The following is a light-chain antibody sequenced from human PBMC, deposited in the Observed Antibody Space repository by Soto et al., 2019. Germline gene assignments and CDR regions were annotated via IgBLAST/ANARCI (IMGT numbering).Light chain of an antibody. CDR3: AAWDDSLNGPL. CDR1: SSNIGSNT. CDR2: SNN. Sequence: QSVLTQPPSASGTPGQRVTISCSGSSSNIGSNTVNWYQQLPGTAPKLLIYSNNQRPSAVPDRFSGSKSGTSASLAISGLQSEDEADYYCAAWDDSLNGPLFGGGTKVTVL. V-gene: IGLV1-44*01. J-gene: IGLJ2*01.